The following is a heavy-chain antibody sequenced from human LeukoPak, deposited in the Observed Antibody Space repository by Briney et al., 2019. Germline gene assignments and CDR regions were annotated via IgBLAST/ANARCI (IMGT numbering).Heavy chain of an antibody. D-gene: IGHD1-26*01. CDR3: VRGAPFDY. J-gene: IGHJ4*02. CDR2: INSDGTST. Sequence: PGGSLRLSCAASGFTFTSYWMHWVRQAPGKGLVWASRINSDGTSTAYADSVKGRFTISRDNAKNMLYLQMNSLRVDDTAVYYCVRGAPFDYWGQGTLVAVSS. V-gene: IGHV3-74*01. CDR1: GFTFTSYW.